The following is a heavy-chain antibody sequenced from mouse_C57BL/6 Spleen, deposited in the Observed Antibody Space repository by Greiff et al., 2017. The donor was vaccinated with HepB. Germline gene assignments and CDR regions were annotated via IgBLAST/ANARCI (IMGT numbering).Heavy chain of an antibody. CDR3: AREDYSNYFDY. CDR1: GYTFTSYW. V-gene: IGHV1-7*01. D-gene: IGHD2-5*01. Sequence: QVQLQQSGAVLAKPGASVKLSCKASGYTFTSYWMHWVKQRPGQGLEWIGYINPSSGYTKYNQKFKDKATLTADKSSSTAYMQLSSLTYENSAVYYCAREDYSNYFDYWGQGTTLTVSS. CDR2: INPSSGYT. J-gene: IGHJ2*01.